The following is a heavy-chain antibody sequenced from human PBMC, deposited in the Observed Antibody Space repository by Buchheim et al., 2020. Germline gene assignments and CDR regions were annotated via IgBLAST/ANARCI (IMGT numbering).Heavy chain of an antibody. CDR3: ARHPNYGSGSCFDY. CDR2: TYYSGRS. CDR1: GGSISGGDYF. D-gene: IGHD3-10*01. Sequence: QVQLQESGPGLVKPSQTLSLTCTVSGGSISGGDYFWSWIRQHPGKGLEWIGYTYYSGRSYYNPSLQRRVTISVHTSENQFSLWLNSVTAADTAVYYCARHPNYGSGSCFDYWGQGTL. V-gene: IGHV4-31*03. J-gene: IGHJ4*02.